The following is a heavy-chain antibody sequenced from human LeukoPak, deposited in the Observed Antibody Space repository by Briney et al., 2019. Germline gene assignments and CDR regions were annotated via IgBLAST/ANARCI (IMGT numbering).Heavy chain of an antibody. Sequence: APVKVSCKASGYTFTNYGISWVRQAPGQGLGWMGWSSAYNGNTNYAQKLQGRVTMTTDTSTSTATMERRNLRSDDTAVYYCARDTPYDILTGSNNWFDPWGQGTLVTVSS. J-gene: IGHJ5*02. CDR1: GYTFTNYG. D-gene: IGHD3-9*01. CDR2: SSAYNGNT. CDR3: ARDTPYDILTGSNNWFDP. V-gene: IGHV1-18*04.